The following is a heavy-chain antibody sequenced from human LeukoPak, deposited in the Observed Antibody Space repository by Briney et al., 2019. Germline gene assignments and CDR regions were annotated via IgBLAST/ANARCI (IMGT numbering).Heavy chain of an antibody. Sequence: GGSLRLSCAASGFTFSSYAMSWVRQAPGKGLEWVSAISGSGGNTYYADSVKGWFTISRDNSKNTLYLQMHSLRAEDTAVHYCAKVGLQFTFFDYWGQGTLVTVSS. CDR3: AKVGLQFTFFDY. J-gene: IGHJ4*02. CDR1: GFTFSSYA. V-gene: IGHV3-23*01. D-gene: IGHD5-24*01. CDR2: ISGSGGNT.